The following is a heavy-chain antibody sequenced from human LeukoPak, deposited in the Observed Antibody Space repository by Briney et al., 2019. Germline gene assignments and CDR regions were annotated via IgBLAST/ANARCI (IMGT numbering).Heavy chain of an antibody. CDR2: IYPGGSDT. J-gene: IGHJ3*02. CDR3: ARHGVEMVRGVSMRAFDI. CDR1: GYIFTSYW. D-gene: IGHD3-10*01. Sequence: GGSLKISCKGSGYIFTSYWIGWVRQMPGKGLEWMGIIYPGGSDTRYSPSFQGQVTISADKSISTAYLQWSSLKASDTAMYYCARHGVEMVRGVSMRAFDIWGQGTMVTVSS. V-gene: IGHV5-51*01.